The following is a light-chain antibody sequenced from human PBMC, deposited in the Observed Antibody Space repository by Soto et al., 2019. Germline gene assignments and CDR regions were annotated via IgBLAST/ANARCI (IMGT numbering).Light chain of an antibody. CDR2: AAS. CDR3: LLDFGYFWA. J-gene: IGKJ1*01. V-gene: IGKV1-6*01. CDR1: QAIRSA. Sequence: AIQLTQSPSSLSASVGDRVTITCRASQAIRSALGWYQQKPGKVPKLLIYAASTLQSGVPSRFNGNGFGTDFTLTISRLQPEDFPTYYCLLDFGYFWAFGQGTKVEIK.